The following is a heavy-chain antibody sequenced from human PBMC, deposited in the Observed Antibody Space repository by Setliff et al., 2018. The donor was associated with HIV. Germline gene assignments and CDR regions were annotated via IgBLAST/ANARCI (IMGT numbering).Heavy chain of an antibody. Sequence: GASVKVSCKASGGTFSSYAISWVRQAPGQGLEWMGIINPSGGSTSYAQKFQGRVTMTRDTSTSTVYMELSSLRSEDTAVYYCARDGGFIAVAGLDYWGQGTLVTVSS. D-gene: IGHD6-19*01. CDR2: INPSGGST. V-gene: IGHV1-46*01. CDR3: ARDGGFIAVAGLDY. J-gene: IGHJ4*02. CDR1: GGTFSSYA.